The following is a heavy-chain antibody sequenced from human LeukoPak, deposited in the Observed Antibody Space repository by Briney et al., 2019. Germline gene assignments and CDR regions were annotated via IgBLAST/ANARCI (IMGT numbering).Heavy chain of an antibody. CDR1: GGTFSSYA. Sequence: ASVTVSCTASGGTFSSYAISWVRQAPGQGLEWMGGIIPIFGTANYAQKFQGRVTITADESTSTAYMELSSLRSEDTAVYYCARGPWGVIADFDYWGQGTLVTVSS. J-gene: IGHJ4*02. CDR3: ARGPWGVIADFDY. V-gene: IGHV1-69*13. D-gene: IGHD3-10*01. CDR2: IIPIFGTA.